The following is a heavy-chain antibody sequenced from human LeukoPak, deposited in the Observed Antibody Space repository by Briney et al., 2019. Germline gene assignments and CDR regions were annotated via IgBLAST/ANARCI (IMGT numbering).Heavy chain of an antibody. CDR1: GGSISSYY. J-gene: IGHJ4*02. Sequence: SETLSLTCTVSGGSISSYYWSWIRQPPGKGLEWIGYIYYSGSTNYNPSLKSRVSISVDTSKNQFSLKLSSVTAADTAVYHCARMPGWAIGLVRFYWGQGTLVTVSS. D-gene: IGHD3-10*01. CDR2: IYYSGST. V-gene: IGHV4-59*01. CDR3: ARMPGWAIGLVRFY.